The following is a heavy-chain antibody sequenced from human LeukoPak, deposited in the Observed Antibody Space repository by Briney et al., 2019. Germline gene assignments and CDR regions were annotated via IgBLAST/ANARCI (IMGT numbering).Heavy chain of an antibody. CDR2: ISSSSSYI. Sequence: GGSLRLSCAASGFTFSDSGMNWVRQAPGKGLEWVSFISSSSSYIYFADSMRGRFTISRDNAKHLVYLQMNSLRAEDTGVYYCARGHTLSAFDYWGQGTLVTVSS. J-gene: IGHJ4*02. D-gene: IGHD1-26*01. V-gene: IGHV3-21*01. CDR1: GFTFSDSG. CDR3: ARGHTLSAFDY.